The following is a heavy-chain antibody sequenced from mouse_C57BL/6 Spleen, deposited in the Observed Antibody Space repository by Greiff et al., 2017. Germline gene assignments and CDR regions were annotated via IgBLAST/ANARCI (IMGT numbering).Heavy chain of an antibody. V-gene: IGHV5-17*01. CDR3: ARNLYYDYDLDY. J-gene: IGHJ2*01. D-gene: IGHD2-4*01. CDR1: GFTFSDYG. Sequence: EVMLVESGGSLVKPGGSLKLSCAASGFTFSDYGMHWVRQAPEKGLEWVAYISSGSSTIYYADTVKGRFTISRDNAKNTLFLQMTSLRSEDTAMYYCARNLYYDYDLDYWGQGTTLTVSS. CDR2: ISSGSSTI.